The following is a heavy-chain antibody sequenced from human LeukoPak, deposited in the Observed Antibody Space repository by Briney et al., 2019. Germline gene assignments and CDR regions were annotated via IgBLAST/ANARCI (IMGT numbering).Heavy chain of an antibody. Sequence: PSETLSLTCTVSGGSISSSSYYWGWLRQPPGKGLEWIESMYYSGSTYYNPSLKSRVTISVDTSKNQFSLKLSSVTAADTAVYYCARRWYSDSSGFFDYWGQGTLVTVSS. CDR3: ARRWYSDSSGFFDY. V-gene: IGHV4-39*01. D-gene: IGHD3-22*01. J-gene: IGHJ4*02. CDR2: MYYSGST. CDR1: GGSISSSSYY.